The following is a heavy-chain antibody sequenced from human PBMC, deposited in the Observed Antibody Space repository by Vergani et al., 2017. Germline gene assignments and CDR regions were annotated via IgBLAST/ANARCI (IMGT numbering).Heavy chain of an antibody. CDR1: GGTFSSYT. V-gene: IGHV1-69*02. J-gene: IGHJ5*02. CDR2: IIPILGIA. D-gene: IGHD6-13*01. Sequence: QVQLVQSGAEVKKPGSSVKVSCKASGGTFSSYTISWVRQAPGQGLEWMGRIIPILGIANYAQKFQGRVTITADKSTSTAYMELSSLRSEDTAVYYCARSHSSSWYFYNGFDPWGQGTLVTVSS. CDR3: ARSHSSSWYFYNGFDP.